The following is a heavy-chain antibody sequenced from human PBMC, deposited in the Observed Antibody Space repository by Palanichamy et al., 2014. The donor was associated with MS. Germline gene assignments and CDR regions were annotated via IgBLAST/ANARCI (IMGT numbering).Heavy chain of an antibody. D-gene: IGHD3-10*01. CDR2: ISGSAGNT. CDR3: AKGLGSGSSYYHYYMDV. CDR1: GFTLSSYA. Sequence: EVQLLESGGGLIQPGGSLRISCAASGFTLSSYAMSWVRQAPGKGLEWISSISGSAGNTYYADSVKGRFTISRDNSRKTLYLQMNSLRAEDTAVYYCAKGLGSGSSYYHYYMDVWGKGTTVTVSS. V-gene: IGHV3-23*01. J-gene: IGHJ6*03.